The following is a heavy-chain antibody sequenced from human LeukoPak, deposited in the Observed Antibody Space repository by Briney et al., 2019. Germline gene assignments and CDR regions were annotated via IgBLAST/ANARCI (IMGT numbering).Heavy chain of an antibody. Sequence: GGSLRLSCAASGFTVSSNYMSWVRQAPGKGLERVSVIYSGGSTYYADSVKGRFTISRDNSKNTLYLQMNSLRAEDTAVYYCARVPLRVGAFDIWGQGTMVTVSS. CDR1: GFTVSSNY. CDR2: IYSGGST. J-gene: IGHJ3*02. V-gene: IGHV3-66*01. CDR3: ARVPLRVGAFDI. D-gene: IGHD2-2*01.